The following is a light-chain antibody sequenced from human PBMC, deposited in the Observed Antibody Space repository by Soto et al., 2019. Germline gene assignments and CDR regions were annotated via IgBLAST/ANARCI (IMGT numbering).Light chain of an antibody. J-gene: IGKJ2*01. CDR3: QHYGASPKYT. Sequence: EIELTQSPATLSLSPGQRATLSCRASQSVSSSSLAWYQQRPGQAPRLLIYGASRRATGIPDRFSGSGSGTDFTLTISRLEPEDFAVYYCQHYGASPKYTFGQGTKLEIK. V-gene: IGKV3-20*01. CDR1: QSVSSSS. CDR2: GAS.